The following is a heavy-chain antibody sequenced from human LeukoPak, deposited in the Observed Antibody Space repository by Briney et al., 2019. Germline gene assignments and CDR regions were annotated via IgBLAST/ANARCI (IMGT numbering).Heavy chain of an antibody. CDR2: ISWNSGSI. J-gene: IGHJ6*02. D-gene: IGHD5-24*01. V-gene: IGHV3-9*01. CDR3: ATDRFYNLNV. Sequence: GGTLRLSCAASGFTFDDYAMHWVRQAPGKGLEWVSGISWNSGSIGYADSVRGRFTISRDNARNTLYLQIDSLRPEDTAIYYCATDRFYNLNVWGQGTAVTVSS. CDR1: GFTFDDYA.